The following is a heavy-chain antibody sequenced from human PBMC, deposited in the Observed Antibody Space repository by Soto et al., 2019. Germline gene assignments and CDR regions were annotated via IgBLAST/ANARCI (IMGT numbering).Heavy chain of an antibody. Sequence: GESLKISCAASAFTVRSNYMSWVRQAPGKGLEWVSTISSDGGTYYTDSVKGRFAISRDNSKNTLYLQMNSLTAEDTAVYYCARDVMSVAGSADYWGQGTLVTVSS. J-gene: IGHJ4*02. CDR1: AFTVRSNY. CDR3: ARDVMSVAGSADY. D-gene: IGHD6-19*01. V-gene: IGHV3-53*01. CDR2: ISSDGGT.